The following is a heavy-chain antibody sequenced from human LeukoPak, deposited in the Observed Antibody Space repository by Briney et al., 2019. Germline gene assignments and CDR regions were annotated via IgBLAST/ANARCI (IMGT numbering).Heavy chain of an antibody. V-gene: IGHV3-23*01. Sequence: GGSLRLSCAASGFTFSSYAMNWVRQAPGMGLEWVSVISGSGGSTYYADSVKGRFTISRHNSKNTLYLQMNSLRAEDTAVYYCAKDASGTYGNFDYWGQGTLVTVSS. CDR1: GFTFSSYA. D-gene: IGHD3-10*01. CDR2: ISGSGGST. CDR3: AKDASGTYGNFDY. J-gene: IGHJ4*02.